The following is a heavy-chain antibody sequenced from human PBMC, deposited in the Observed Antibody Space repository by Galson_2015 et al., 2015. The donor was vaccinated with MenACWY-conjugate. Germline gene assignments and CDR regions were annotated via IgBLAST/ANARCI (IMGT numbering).Heavy chain of an antibody. CDR1: GFTYTSYA. J-gene: IGHJ6*02. Sequence: SLRLSCAAPGFTYTSYAMTWVRQAPGKGLEWVSAITGSGGTTYYADSVKGRFTISRDNSKNTLYLQMTSLRAEDTAIYYCAKSTARTYYYYGMDVWGQGTTVTVSS. D-gene: IGHD5-18*01. V-gene: IGHV3-23*01. CDR2: ITGSGGTT. CDR3: AKSTARTYYYYGMDV.